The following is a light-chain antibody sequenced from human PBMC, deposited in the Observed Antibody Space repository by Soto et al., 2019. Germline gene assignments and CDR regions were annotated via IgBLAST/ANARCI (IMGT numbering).Light chain of an antibody. V-gene: IGKV3-20*01. CDR1: QSVSSDY. CDR2: GAS. Sequence: EIVLTQSPDTLSLSPGERATLSCRASQSVSSDYLVWYQQKPGPPPRLLIYGASRRATGIPDRFSGSGSGTDFILTISRLEPEDFAVYYCQHYDNTPPSVTFGPGTKVDIK. J-gene: IGKJ3*01. CDR3: QHYDNTPPSVT.